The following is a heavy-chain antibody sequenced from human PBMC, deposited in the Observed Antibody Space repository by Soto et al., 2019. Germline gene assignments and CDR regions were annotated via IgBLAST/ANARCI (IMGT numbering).Heavy chain of an antibody. CDR3: NRGSEYDFWSGYL. CDR2: IVPMFGTS. V-gene: IGHV1-69*06. D-gene: IGHD3-3*01. CDR1: GGTSTRYA. Sequence: QERLVQSGAEVRKPGSSVKVSGKVTGGTSTRYAINWVRQAPGQGLEWMGGIVPMFGTSKYAQKFQGRVKITADTSTNLAYLELRSLRSEDTAVYYCNRGSEYDFWSGYLWGQGTLVSVSS. J-gene: IGHJ4*02.